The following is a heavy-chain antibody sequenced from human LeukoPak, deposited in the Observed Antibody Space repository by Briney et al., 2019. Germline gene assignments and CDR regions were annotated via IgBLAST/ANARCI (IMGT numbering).Heavy chain of an antibody. CDR1: GFTFSTYT. D-gene: IGHD2-2*01. CDR3: ARIGVPAVYYGMDV. CDR2: ISSSSSYI. Sequence: PGGSLRLSCAASGFTFSTYTMNWVRQAPGKGLEWVSSISSSSSYIYYADSVKGRFTISRDNAKNSLYLQMNSLRAEDTAMYYCARIGVPAVYYGMDVWGQGTTVTVSS. J-gene: IGHJ6*02. V-gene: IGHV3-21*01.